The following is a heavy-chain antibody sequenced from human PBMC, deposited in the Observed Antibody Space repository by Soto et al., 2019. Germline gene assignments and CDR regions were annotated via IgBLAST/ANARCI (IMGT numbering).Heavy chain of an antibody. CDR3: AKPQEAYYYYGMDV. CDR1: GFTFSSYA. V-gene: IGHV3-23*01. J-gene: IGHJ6*02. Sequence: GGSLRLSCAASGFTFSSYAMSWVRQAPGKGLEWVSAISGSGGSTYYADSVKGRFTISRDNSKNTMYLQMNSLRAEDTAVYYCAKPQEAYYYYGMDVWGQGTTVTVSS. CDR2: ISGSGGST.